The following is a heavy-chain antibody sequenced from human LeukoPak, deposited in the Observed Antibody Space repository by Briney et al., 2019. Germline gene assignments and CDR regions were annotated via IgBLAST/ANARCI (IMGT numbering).Heavy chain of an antibody. CDR1: GFTFSAYE. J-gene: IGHJ4*02. CDR3: ARSKGSGNYFDY. D-gene: IGHD3-10*01. CDR2: ISDSGNT. Sequence: LRLSCAASGFTFSAYEMNWIRQPPGKGLEWVGYISDSGNTNYNPSLKSRVTISIDTSKNQFSLKLTSVTAADTAIYYCARSKGSGNYFDYWGQGTLVTVSS. V-gene: IGHV4-59*01.